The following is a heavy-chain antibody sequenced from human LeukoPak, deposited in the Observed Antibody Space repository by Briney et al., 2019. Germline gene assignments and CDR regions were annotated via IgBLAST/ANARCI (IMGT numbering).Heavy chain of an antibody. CDR1: GYTFTCYY. D-gene: IGHD3-9*01. V-gene: IGHV1-2*02. Sequence: GASVKVSCKASGYTFTCYYMHWVRQAPGQGLEWMGWINPNSGGTNYAQKFQGRVTMTRDTSISTAYMELSRLRSDDTAVYYGARGASNYDILTGLCDYWGQGTLVTVSS. CDR2: INPNSGGT. CDR3: ARGASNYDILTGLCDY. J-gene: IGHJ4*02.